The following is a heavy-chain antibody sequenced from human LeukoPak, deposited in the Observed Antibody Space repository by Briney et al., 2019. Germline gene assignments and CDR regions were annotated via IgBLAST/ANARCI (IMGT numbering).Heavy chain of an antibody. Sequence: GGSLRLSCAASGFTFSSYGMSWVRQAPGKGLEWVSAISGSGGSTYYADSVKGRFTISRDNSKNTLYLQMNSLRAEDPAVYYCAKAADGSGPYYYYYYMDVWGKGTTVTISS. V-gene: IGHV3-23*01. D-gene: IGHD3-10*01. J-gene: IGHJ6*03. CDR3: AKAADGSGPYYYYYYMDV. CDR2: ISGSGGST. CDR1: GFTFSSYG.